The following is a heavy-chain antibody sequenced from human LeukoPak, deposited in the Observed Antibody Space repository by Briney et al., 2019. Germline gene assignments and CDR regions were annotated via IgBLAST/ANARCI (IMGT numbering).Heavy chain of an antibody. J-gene: IGHJ4*02. CDR1: GYTFTSYG. Sequence: GASVKVSCKASGYTFTSYGISWVRQAPGQGLEWMGWISAYNGNTNYAQKLQGRVTMTTDTSTSTAYMELRSLRSDDTAVYYCARALSIAAPGVFDYWSQGTLVTVSS. V-gene: IGHV1-18*01. D-gene: IGHD6-6*01. CDR3: ARALSIAAPGVFDY. CDR2: ISAYNGNT.